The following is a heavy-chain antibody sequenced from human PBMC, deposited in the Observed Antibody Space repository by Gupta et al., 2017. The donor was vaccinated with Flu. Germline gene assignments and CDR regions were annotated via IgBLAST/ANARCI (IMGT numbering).Heavy chain of an antibody. Sequence: WIGSIYYSGSTYYNPSLKSRVTISVDTSKNQFSLKLSSVTAADTAVYYCARRLYSGSYMGTVFDIWGQGTMVTVSS. CDR2: IYYSGST. J-gene: IGHJ3*02. D-gene: IGHD1-26*01. V-gene: IGHV4-39*01. CDR3: ARRLYSGSYMGTVFDI.